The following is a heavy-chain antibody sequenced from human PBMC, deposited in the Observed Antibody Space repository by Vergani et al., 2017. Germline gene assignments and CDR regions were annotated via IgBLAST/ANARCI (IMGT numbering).Heavy chain of an antibody. Sequence: QVQLVQSGAEVKKPGASVKVSCKASGYTFTSYGISWVRQAPGQGLEWMGWISAYNGNTNYAQKLQGRVTMTTDTSTSTAYMELRSLGSDDTAVYYCARNEREYCTNGVCYYYYYMDVGGKGTTVTVSS. D-gene: IGHD2-8*01. CDR2: ISAYNGNT. V-gene: IGHV1-18*01. J-gene: IGHJ6*03. CDR3: ARNEREYCTNGVCYYYYYMDV. CDR1: GYTFTSYG.